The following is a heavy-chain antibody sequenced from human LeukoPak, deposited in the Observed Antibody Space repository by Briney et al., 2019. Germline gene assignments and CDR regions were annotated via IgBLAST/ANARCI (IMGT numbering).Heavy chain of an antibody. Sequence: TGGSLRLSCAASSFTFSSYWMSWVRQAPGKGLEWVANIKPDGNEKYYVDSVKGRFTISRDNAKNSLYLQMNSLRADDTAVYYCAVDYSARDYWGQGTLVTLSS. CDR2: IKPDGNEK. CDR3: AVDYSARDY. J-gene: IGHJ4*02. CDR1: SFTFSSYW. D-gene: IGHD4-11*01. V-gene: IGHV3-7*01.